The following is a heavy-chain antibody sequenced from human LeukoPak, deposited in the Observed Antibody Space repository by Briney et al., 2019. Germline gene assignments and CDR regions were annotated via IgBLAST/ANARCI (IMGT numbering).Heavy chain of an antibody. J-gene: IGHJ1*01. D-gene: IGHD6-6*01. CDR3: ARSLTAREYFQL. V-gene: IGHV3-30*02. CDR1: GFPFSSSG. Sequence: GGSLRLSCAASGFPFSSSGMHWVRQAPGKGLEWVTFIHADGNRKYYADSVEGRFTVSRDSPKNTLSVQMNSLRVEDTAVYYWARSLTAREYFQLWGQGTLVTVSS. CDR2: IHADGNRK.